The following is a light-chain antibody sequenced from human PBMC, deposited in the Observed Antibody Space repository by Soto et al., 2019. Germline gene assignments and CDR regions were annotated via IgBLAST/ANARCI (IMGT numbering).Light chain of an antibody. CDR3: QQSYNTPRT. CDR1: QSISDY. CDR2: AAS. J-gene: IGKJ1*01. Sequence: DIQMTQSPSSLSASVGDRVTITCRASQSISDYLNWYQQRPSKAPKLLIYAASSFQSGVPSRFSVSGSGTHFTLTITPLQPEDFATYYCQQSYNTPRTFGQGTKVEIK. V-gene: IGKV1-39*01.